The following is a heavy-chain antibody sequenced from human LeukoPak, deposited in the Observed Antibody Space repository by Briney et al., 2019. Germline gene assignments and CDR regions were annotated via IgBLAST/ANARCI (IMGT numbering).Heavy chain of an antibody. CDR2: IYYSGST. CDR3: ARHLGSSGWYKYFDP. D-gene: IGHD6-19*01. V-gene: IGHV4-39*01. CDR1: GGSISSSSYY. J-gene: IGHJ5*02. Sequence: SETLSLTCTVSGGSISSSSYYWGWIRQPPGKGLEWIGSIYYSGSTYYNPSLKSRVTISVDTSKNQFSLKLTSVTAAETAAYYCARHLGSSGWYKYFDPWGQGTLVTVSS.